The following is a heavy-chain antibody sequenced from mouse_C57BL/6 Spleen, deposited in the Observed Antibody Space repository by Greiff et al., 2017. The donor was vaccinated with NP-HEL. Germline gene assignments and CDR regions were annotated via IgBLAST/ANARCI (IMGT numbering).Heavy chain of an antibody. D-gene: IGHD2-4*01. J-gene: IGHJ3*01. V-gene: IGHV2-5*01. CDR2: IWRGGST. Sequence: VQLQQSGPGLVQPSQSLSITCTVSGFSLTSYGVHWVRQSPGKGLEWLGVIWRGGSTDYNAAFMSRLSITKDNSKSQVFFKMNSLQADDTAIYYCATPIYYDYDGFAYWGQGTLVTVSA. CDR1: GFSLTSYG. CDR3: ATPIYYDYDGFAY.